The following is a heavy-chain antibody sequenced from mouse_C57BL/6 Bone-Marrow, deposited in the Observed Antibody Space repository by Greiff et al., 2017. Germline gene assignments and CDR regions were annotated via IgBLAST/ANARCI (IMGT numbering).Heavy chain of an antibody. CDR1: GYTFTDYY. CDR2: INPYNGGT. V-gene: IGHV1-19*01. D-gene: IGHD1-1*01. J-gene: IGHJ4*01. Sequence: EVQGVESGPVLVKPGASVKMSCKASGYTFTDYYMNWVKQSHGKSLEWIGVINPYNGGTSYNQKFKGKATLTVDKSSSTAYMELNSLTSEDSAVYYCARENFMTTVVDYAMDYWGQGTSVTVAS. CDR3: ARENFMTTVVDYAMDY.